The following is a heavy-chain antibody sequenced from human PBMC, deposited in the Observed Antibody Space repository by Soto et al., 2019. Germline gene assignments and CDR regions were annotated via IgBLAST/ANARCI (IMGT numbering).Heavy chain of an antibody. CDR2: ISPAGDA. V-gene: IGHV3-13*01. Sequence: PGGSLRLSCATSGFIFKNYDIHWVRQPTGKGLEWVSGISPAGDADCTDSVRGRFTISRESAKTSVYLQMNNLRGGDTAVYYCARTGRDFYGMEVWGQGTSVTVSS. CDR1: GFIFKNYD. J-gene: IGHJ6*02. D-gene: IGHD1-1*01. CDR3: ARTGRDFYGMEV.